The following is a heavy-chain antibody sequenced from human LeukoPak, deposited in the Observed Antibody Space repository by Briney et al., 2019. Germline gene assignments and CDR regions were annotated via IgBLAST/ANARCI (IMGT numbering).Heavy chain of an antibody. D-gene: IGHD6-13*01. V-gene: IGHV3-30*04. CDR1: GFTFSSYA. Sequence: GRSLRLSCAASGFTFSSYAMHWVRQAPGKGLEWVAVMAYDGSNKYYADSVKGRFTISRDNSKNTLYLQMNSLKAEDTALYYCARDREEYSSNWHIFYWGQGTLVTVSS. CDR2: MAYDGSNK. J-gene: IGHJ4*02. CDR3: ARDREEYSSNWHIFY.